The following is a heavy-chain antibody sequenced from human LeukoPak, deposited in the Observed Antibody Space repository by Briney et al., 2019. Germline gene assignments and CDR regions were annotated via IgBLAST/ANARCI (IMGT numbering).Heavy chain of an antibody. V-gene: IGHV3-21*06. CDR1: GFTFSSYS. Sequence: GGSLRLSCAASGFTFSSYSMNWVRQAPGKGLEWVSSISSSSSYIYYADSVKGRFTISRDNSKNTLYLQMNSLRPEDTAVYYCAKPIPAIAVAVSTRQWGQGTLVTVSS. D-gene: IGHD6-19*01. J-gene: IGHJ4*02. CDR2: ISSSSSYI. CDR3: AKPIPAIAVAVSTRQ.